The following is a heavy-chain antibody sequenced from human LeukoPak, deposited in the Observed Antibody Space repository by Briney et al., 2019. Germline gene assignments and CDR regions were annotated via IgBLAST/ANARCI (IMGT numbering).Heavy chain of an antibody. V-gene: IGHV3-53*01. CDR2: IYNGGGT. CDR1: GFTVSSNY. Sequence: PGGSLRLSCAASGFTVSSNYMSWVRQGPGKGLEWVSIIYNGGGTYYADSVKGRFTISRDNSKNTLYLQMNSLRVEDTAIYYCARSHSTSWYWYDYWGQGTLVTVSS. CDR3: ARSHSTSWYWYDY. J-gene: IGHJ4*02. D-gene: IGHD6-13*01.